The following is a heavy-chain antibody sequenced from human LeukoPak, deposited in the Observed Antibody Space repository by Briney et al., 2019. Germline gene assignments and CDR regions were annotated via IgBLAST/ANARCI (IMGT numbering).Heavy chain of an antibody. CDR2: IYYSGST. J-gene: IGHJ4*02. D-gene: IGHD3-22*01. Sequence: PSETLSLTCTVSGGSISRYYWSWIRQPPGKGLEWIGYIYYSGSTNYSPSLESRVTIPLDTSKNQFSLKLSTVTAADTAVYYCARRGYYDSSYFDHWGQGTLVTVSS. CDR3: ARRGYYDSSYFDH. CDR1: GGSISRYY. V-gene: IGHV4-59*08.